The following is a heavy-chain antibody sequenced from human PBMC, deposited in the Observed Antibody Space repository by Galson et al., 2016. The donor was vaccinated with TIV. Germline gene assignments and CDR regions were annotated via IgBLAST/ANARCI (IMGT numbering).Heavy chain of an antibody. V-gene: IGHV1-3*01. J-gene: IGHJ4*02. CDR3: ARGFRNIWGASPFDY. D-gene: IGHD1-26*01. Sequence: SVKVSCKASGYTFTNYAMHWVRQAPGQRLEWMGWINVGNGNTKYSQKFQGRVTITRDTSASTAYMELSSLRSEDTVVYYCARGFRNIWGASPFDYWGQGTLVTVSS. CDR1: GYTFTNYA. CDR2: INVGNGNT.